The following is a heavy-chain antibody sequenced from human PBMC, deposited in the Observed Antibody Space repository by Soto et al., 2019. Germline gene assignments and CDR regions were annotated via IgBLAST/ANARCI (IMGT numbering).Heavy chain of an antibody. V-gene: IGHV3-21*01. CDR1: GFTFSSYS. J-gene: IGHJ6*03. CDR3: ERESYYYSYYMDV. Sequence: GGSLKLSCAASGFTFSSYSMNWVRQAPGKGLEWVSSITTSSRYIYYADSVKGRFTISRDNAKNSLYLQLNSLRAEDTAVYYCERESYYYSYYMDVWGKGTTFTVPS. CDR2: ITTSSRYI.